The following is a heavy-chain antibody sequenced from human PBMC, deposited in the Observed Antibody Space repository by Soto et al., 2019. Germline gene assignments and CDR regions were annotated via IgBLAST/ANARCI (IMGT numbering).Heavy chain of an antibody. D-gene: IGHD2-21*02. V-gene: IGHV3-30-3*01. CDR3: ARGGHVVVVTAAFDY. CDR2: ISYDGSDK. Sequence: PGGSLRLSCKGSGFSGLSFSNFALTWVRQAPGKGLECVAIISYDGSDKDYADSVKGRFTISRDNSRNTLFLQMNSLRSEDTAVYYCARGGHVVVVTAAFDYWGQGTLVTVSS. CDR1: GFSGLSFSNFA. J-gene: IGHJ4*02.